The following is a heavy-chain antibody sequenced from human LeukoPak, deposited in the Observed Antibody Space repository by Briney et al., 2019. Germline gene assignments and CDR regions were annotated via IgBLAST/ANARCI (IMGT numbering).Heavy chain of an antibody. V-gene: IGHV4-59*08. CDR1: GGSISSYQ. Sequence: PSETLSLTCTVSGGSISSYQWSWIRQPPGKGLEWIGYMYYSGSTKYNPSLKSRVTISGDTSKDQFSLKLISVTAADAAVYYFAGHDYYGSGSYRWGQGTLVTVSS. D-gene: IGHD3-10*01. J-gene: IGHJ5*02. CDR3: AGHDYYGSGSYR. CDR2: MYYSGST.